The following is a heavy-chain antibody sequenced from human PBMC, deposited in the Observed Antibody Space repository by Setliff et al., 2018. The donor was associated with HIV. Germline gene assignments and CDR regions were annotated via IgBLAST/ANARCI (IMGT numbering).Heavy chain of an antibody. CDR3: ARDKDWAFDY. D-gene: IGHD3-9*01. CDR1: GFTFSSYS. CDR2: IGVSSDT. V-gene: IGHV3-48*01. J-gene: IGHJ4*02. Sequence: PGGSLRLSCAASGFTFSSYSMNWVRQAPGKGLEWVSYIGVSSDTYYTDSVKGRFTISRDNAKNSLYLQMNSLRAEDTALYYCARDKDWAFDYWGQGTLVTVSS.